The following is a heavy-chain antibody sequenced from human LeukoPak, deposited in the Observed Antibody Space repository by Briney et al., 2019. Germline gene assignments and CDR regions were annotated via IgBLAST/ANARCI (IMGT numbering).Heavy chain of an antibody. J-gene: IGHJ6*03. V-gene: IGHV3-21*06. CDR2: ISSSSSYI. CDR3: ARDLEYYYYMDV. Sequence: PGGSLRLSCAASGFDFDDFAMHWVRQAPGKGLEWLSCISSSSSYIYYADSVKGRFTISRDNGKNTVYLQLNSLRADDTAVYYCARDLEYYYYMDVWGKGTTVTISS. CDR1: GFDFDDFA.